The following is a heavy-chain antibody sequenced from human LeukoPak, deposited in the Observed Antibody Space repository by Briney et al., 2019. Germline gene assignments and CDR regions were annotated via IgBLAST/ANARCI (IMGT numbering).Heavy chain of an antibody. J-gene: IGHJ4*02. V-gene: IGHV4-4*09. Sequence: PSETLSLTCTVSGGSISRYHWSWIRQPPGKGLEWIGRIGTSGETNYNPSLNSRVTISADTSGNLFSLKLTSVTAADTAVYYCARRRGGYGEGEFPYWGQGTLVTVSA. CDR3: ARRRGGYGEGEFPY. CDR2: IGTSGET. CDR1: GGSISRYH. D-gene: IGHD4-17*01.